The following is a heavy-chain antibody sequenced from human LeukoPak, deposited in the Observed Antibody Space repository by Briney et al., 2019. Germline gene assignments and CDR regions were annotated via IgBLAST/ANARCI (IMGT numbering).Heavy chain of an antibody. J-gene: IGHJ4*02. Sequence: GRSLRLSCAASGFTFSSYEMNWVRQAPGKGLEWVSYISSSGSTIYYADSVKGRFTISRDNAKNSLYLQMNSLKAEDTAVYYCARDTFNYFDYWGQGTLVTVSS. V-gene: IGHV3-48*03. CDR3: ARDTFNYFDY. CDR1: GFTFSSYE. CDR2: ISSSGSTI.